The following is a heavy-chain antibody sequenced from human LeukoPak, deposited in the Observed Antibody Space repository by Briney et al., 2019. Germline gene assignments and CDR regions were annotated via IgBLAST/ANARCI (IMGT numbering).Heavy chain of an antibody. CDR3: ARDREGYYDSSGYPLDY. V-gene: IGHV3-11*04. Sequence: PGGSLRLSXAASGFTFSDYYMSWIRQAPGKGLEWVSYISSSGSTIYYADSVKGLFTISRDNAKNSLYLQMNSLRAEDTAVYYCARDREGYYDSSGYPLDYWGQGTLVTVSS. CDR2: ISSSGSTI. CDR1: GFTFSDYY. D-gene: IGHD3-22*01. J-gene: IGHJ4*02.